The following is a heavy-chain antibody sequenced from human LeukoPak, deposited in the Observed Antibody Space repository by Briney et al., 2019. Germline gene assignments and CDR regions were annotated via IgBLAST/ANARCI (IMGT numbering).Heavy chain of an antibody. Sequence: GGSLRLSCAASGFTFSSYGMSWVRQAPGKGLEWVSAISGSGGSTYYADSVKGRFTISRDNSKNTLYLQMNSLRAEDTALYYCAKDKSSSSGFYRYWGQGTLVTVSS. CDR3: AKDKSSSSGFYRY. J-gene: IGHJ4*02. D-gene: IGHD3-22*01. V-gene: IGHV3-23*01. CDR2: ISGSGGST. CDR1: GFTFSSYG.